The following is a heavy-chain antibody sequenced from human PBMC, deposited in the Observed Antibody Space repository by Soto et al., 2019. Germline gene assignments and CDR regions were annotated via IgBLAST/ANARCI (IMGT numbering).Heavy chain of an antibody. CDR1: GGSISSGGYY. CDR2: IYYSGST. CDR3: ARERSDHAFDI. V-gene: IGHV4-31*03. Sequence: TSETLSLTCTVSGGSISSGGYYWSWIRQHPGKGLEWIGYIYYSGSTYYNPSLKSRVTISVDTSKNQFSLKLSSVTAADTAVYYCARERSDHAFDIWGQGTMVTVSS. J-gene: IGHJ3*02.